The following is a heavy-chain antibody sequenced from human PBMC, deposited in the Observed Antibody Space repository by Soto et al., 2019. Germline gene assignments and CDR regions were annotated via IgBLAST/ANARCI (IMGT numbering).Heavy chain of an antibody. CDR3: STGLRWTSTDDY. Sequence: EVQLVESGGGLVEPGGSLRLSCVVSGFTFSNAWMRWVRQAPGKGLAWVGRIKSKADGGTPEYAASVEGRFTISRDDSKNTLYLQLDGLKTEDTAVYYCSTGLRWTSTDDYWGQGTLVTVSS. D-gene: IGHD2-15*01. CDR2: IKSKADGGTP. CDR1: GFTFSNAW. V-gene: IGHV3-15*01. J-gene: IGHJ4*02.